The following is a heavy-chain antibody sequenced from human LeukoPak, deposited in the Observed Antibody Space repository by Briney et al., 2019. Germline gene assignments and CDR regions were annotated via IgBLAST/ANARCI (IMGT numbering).Heavy chain of an antibody. CDR1: GFTFNNYA. V-gene: IGHV3-23*01. CDR3: AKAMFDYFVVVPAAISKTYYYYYGMDV. Sequence: PGGSLRLSCAASGFTFNNYAMSWVRQAPGKGLEWVSAISDNGGDTKYADSVKGRFTISRDNSKNTLYLQMNSLRAEDTAVYYCAKAMFDYFVVVPAAISKTYYYYYGMDVWGQGTTVTVSS. J-gene: IGHJ6*02. CDR2: ISDNGGDT. D-gene: IGHD2-2*02.